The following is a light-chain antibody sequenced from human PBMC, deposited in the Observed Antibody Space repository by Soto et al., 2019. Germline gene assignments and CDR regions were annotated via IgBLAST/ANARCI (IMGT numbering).Light chain of an antibody. CDR3: QSYDSSLSGWV. CDR2: GNS. Sequence: QLVLTQPASVSGASGKRVTISCTGSSSNIGAGYDVHWYQQLPGTAPKLLIYGNSNRPSGVPDRFSGSKSGTSASLAITGLQAEDEADYYCQSYDSSLSGWVFGGGTKVTV. CDR1: SSNIGAGYD. V-gene: IGLV1-40*01. J-gene: IGLJ3*02.